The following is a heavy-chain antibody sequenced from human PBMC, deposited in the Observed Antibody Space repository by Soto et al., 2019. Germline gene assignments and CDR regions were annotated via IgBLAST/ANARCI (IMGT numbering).Heavy chain of an antibody. Sequence: QVQLVQSGAEVKKPGASVKVSCKASGYTFSDYYMHWVRQAPGQGLEWMGWINPNNGGTNYAQKCKGRVTMTRDTSISTAYMELSSLTSDDTAVYYCARRGDYYYYYAMDVWGQGTTVTVSS. J-gene: IGHJ6*02. CDR2: INPNNGGT. CDR1: GYTFSDYY. V-gene: IGHV1-2*02. CDR3: ARRGDYYYYYAMDV.